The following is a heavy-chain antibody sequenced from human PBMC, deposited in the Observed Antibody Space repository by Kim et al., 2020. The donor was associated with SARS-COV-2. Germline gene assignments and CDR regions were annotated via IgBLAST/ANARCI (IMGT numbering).Heavy chain of an antibody. CDR3: VRYSGWYYFDY. CDR2: YS. D-gene: IGHD5-12*01. J-gene: IGHJ4*02. V-gene: IGHV6-1*01. Sequence: YSDYAVSVKSRITLNPDTSKNQFSLQLTSVTPEDTALYYCVRYSGWYYFDYWGQGTLVIVSS.